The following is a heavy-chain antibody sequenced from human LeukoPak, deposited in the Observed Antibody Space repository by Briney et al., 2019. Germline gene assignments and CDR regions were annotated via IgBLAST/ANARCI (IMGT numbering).Heavy chain of an antibody. CDR3: ARASRDKSGWSSRPYNWFDP. CDR2: INSDGSST. J-gene: IGHJ5*02. D-gene: IGHD6-19*01. Sequence: PGGSLRLSCAASEFTFSSYWMHWVRQAPGKGLVWVSRINSDGSSTSYADSVKGRFTISRDNAKNSLYLQMNSLRAEDTAVYYCARASRDKSGWSSRPYNWFDPWGQGTLVTVSS. CDR1: EFTFSSYW. V-gene: IGHV3-74*01.